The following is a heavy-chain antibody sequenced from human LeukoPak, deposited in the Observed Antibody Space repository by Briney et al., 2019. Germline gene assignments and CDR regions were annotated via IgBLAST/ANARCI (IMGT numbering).Heavy chain of an antibody. CDR2: IKQDGSEK. D-gene: IGHD3-16*02. J-gene: IGHJ4*02. CDR3: ARAVDDYVWGSYRPPGH. V-gene: IGHV3-7*05. Sequence: PGGSLRLSCAASGFTFSRYWMIWVRQAPGKGLEWVANIKQDGSEKYSVDSVKGRFTISRDNAKNSLYLQMNSLRADDTAVYYCARAVDDYVWGSYRPPGHWGQGTLVTVSS. CDR1: GFTFSRYW.